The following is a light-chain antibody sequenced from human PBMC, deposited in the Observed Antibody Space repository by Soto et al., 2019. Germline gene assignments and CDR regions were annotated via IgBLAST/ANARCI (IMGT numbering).Light chain of an antibody. CDR1: QGISRF. CDR2: DTS. J-gene: IGKJ2*01. CDR3: LQHNSYPYT. Sequence: DVQMTQSPSAMSASVGDRVTITCRASQGISRFVAWFQQKPGKAPERLIYDTSSLQLGVPSRFSGSGSGTEFTLAISGLQPEDVATYYCLQHNSYPYTFGQGTKLEIK. V-gene: IGKV1-17*03.